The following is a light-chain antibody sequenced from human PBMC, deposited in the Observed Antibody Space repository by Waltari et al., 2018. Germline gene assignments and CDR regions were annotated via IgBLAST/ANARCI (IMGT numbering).Light chain of an antibody. CDR3: ETGGHGTWV. CDR2: VNSDGSH. Sequence: QLVLTQSPSASASLGASVKLTCTLSSGHSSNIIAWLPQQPGKGPRYLMKVNSDGSHRKGDDIPDRFSGSSSGAERYLTISSLQSEDEADYYCETGGHGTWVFGGGTKLTVL. CDR1: SGHSSNI. V-gene: IGLV4-69*01. J-gene: IGLJ3*02.